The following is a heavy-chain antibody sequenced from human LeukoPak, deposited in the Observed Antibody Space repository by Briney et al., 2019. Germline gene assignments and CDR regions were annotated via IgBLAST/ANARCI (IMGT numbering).Heavy chain of an antibody. J-gene: IGHJ4*02. CDR1: GYTFTSYG. CDR3: ARDTVHYYDSSGYCPFDY. D-gene: IGHD3-22*01. V-gene: IGHV1-18*01. CDR2: ISAYNGNT. Sequence: ASVKVSCKASGYTFTSYGISWVRQAPGQGLEWMGWISAYNGNTNYAQKLQGRVTMTTDTSTSTAYMELRSLRSDDTVVYYCARDTVHYYDSSGYCPFDYWGQGTLVIVSS.